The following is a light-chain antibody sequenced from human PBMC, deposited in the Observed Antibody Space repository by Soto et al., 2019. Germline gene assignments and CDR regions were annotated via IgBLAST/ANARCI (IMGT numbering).Light chain of an antibody. V-gene: IGLV1-40*01. CDR2: GNS. Sequence: QSVLTQPPSVSGAPGQRVTISCTGSSSNFGAGYDVHWYQQLPGTAPKLLIYGNSNRPSGVPDRFSGSKSGTSASLAITGFRAEDEADYYCQSYDSSLSGFVFGTGTKVTVL. CDR1: SSNFGAGYD. J-gene: IGLJ1*01. CDR3: QSYDSSLSGFV.